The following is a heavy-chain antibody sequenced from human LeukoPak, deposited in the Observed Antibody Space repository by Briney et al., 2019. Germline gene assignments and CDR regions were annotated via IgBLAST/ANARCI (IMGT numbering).Heavy chain of an antibody. D-gene: IGHD6-13*01. CDR1: GFTFSSYA. Sequence: PGRSLRLSCAASGFTFSSYAMHWVRQAPGKGLEWVSSISGSGDSTYYADSVKGRFTISRDNSKNTLYLQMNSLRAEDTAVYYCAKTAGIAAAADFDYWGQGTLVTVSS. CDR3: AKTAGIAAAADFDY. V-gene: IGHV3-23*01. CDR2: ISGSGDST. J-gene: IGHJ4*02.